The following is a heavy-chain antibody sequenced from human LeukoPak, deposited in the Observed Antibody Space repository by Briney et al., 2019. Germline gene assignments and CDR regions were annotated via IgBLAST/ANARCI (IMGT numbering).Heavy chain of an antibody. Sequence: SETLSLTCTVSGGSISSYYWSWIRQPPGKGLEWIGYIYYSGSTNYNPSLKSRVTISVDTSKNQFSLKLSSVTAADTAVYYCARGGDGYENYGMDVWGQETTVTVSS. CDR1: GGSISSYY. CDR3: ARGGDGYENYGMDV. J-gene: IGHJ6*02. CDR2: IYYSGST. D-gene: IGHD5-12*01. V-gene: IGHV4-59*01.